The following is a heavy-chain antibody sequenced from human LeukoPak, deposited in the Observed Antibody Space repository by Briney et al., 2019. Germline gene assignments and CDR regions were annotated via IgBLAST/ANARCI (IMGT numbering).Heavy chain of an antibody. J-gene: IGHJ5*02. D-gene: IGHD5-18*01. CDR3: ARGGYLPEVWFDP. V-gene: IGHV4-61*02. CDR2: IYTSGST. Sequence: SETLSLTCTVSGGSISSGSYYWSWIRQPAGKGLEWIGRIYTSGSTNYNPSLKSRVTISVDTSKNQFSLKLISVTAADTAVYYCARGGYLPEVWFDPWGQGTLVTVSS. CDR1: GGSISSGSYY.